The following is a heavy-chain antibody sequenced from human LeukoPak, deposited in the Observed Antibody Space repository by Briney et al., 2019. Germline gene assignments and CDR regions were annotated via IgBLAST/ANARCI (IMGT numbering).Heavy chain of an antibody. CDR1: GYTFTAYY. J-gene: IGHJ4*02. D-gene: IGHD3-9*01. CDR3: ARGDHYDVLTGFQTPSHLSDY. CDR2: INPNSGGT. Sequence: GASVKVSCKASGYTFTAYYVHWVRQAPGQGREWMGWINPNSGGTNYAQKFQGRVTMTRDTSLSTAYMELSSLRSDDTAVYYCARGDHYDVLTGFQTPSHLSDYWGQGTLVTVSS. V-gene: IGHV1-2*02.